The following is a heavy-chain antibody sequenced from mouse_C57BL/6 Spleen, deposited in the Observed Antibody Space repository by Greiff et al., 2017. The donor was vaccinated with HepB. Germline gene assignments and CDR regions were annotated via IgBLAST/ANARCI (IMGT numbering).Heavy chain of an antibody. CDR2: IYPGGGYT. D-gene: IGHD2-1*01. CDR3: ARNGNLYAMDY. CDR1: GYTFTNYW. V-gene: IGHV1-63*01. J-gene: IGHJ4*01. Sequence: VQVVESGAELVRPGTSVKMSCKASGYTFTNYWIGWAKQRPGHGLEWIGDIYPGGGYTNYNEKFKGKATLTADKSSSTAYMQFSSLTSEDSAIYYCARNGNLYAMDYWGQGTSVTVSS.